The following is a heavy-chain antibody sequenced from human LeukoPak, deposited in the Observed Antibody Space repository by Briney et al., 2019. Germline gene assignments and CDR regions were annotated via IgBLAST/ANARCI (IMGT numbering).Heavy chain of an antibody. D-gene: IGHD2-15*01. V-gene: IGHV3-30-3*01. CDR2: ISYDGSNK. CDR3: ARDAFLCSGGSCYFYYYYYGMDV. CDR1: GFTFSSYA. Sequence: GGSLRLSCAASGFTFSSYAMHWVRQAPGKGLEWVAVISYDGSNKYYADSVKGRFTISRDYSKNTLYLQMNSLRAEDTAVYYCARDAFLCSGGSCYFYYYYYGMDVWGQGTTVTVSS. J-gene: IGHJ6*02.